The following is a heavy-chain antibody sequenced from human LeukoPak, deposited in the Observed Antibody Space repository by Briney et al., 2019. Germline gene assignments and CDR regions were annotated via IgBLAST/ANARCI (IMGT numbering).Heavy chain of an antibody. CDR2: NNHSGST. CDR1: GGSFSGYY. D-gene: IGHD4-23*01. CDR3: ARGGYYGGGFDY. V-gene: IGHV4-34*01. Sequence: SETLSLTCAVYGGSFSGYYWSWIRQPPGKGLEWIGENNHSGSTNYNPSLKSRVTISVDTSKNQFSLKLSSVTAADTAVYYCARGGYYGGGFDYWGQGTLVTVSS. J-gene: IGHJ4*02.